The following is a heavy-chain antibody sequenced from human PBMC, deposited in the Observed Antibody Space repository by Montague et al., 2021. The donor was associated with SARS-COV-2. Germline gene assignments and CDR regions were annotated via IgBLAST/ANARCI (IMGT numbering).Heavy chain of an antibody. J-gene: IGHJ4*02. CDR1: VSSITGDY. Sequence: SETLSLTCTSPVSSITGDYWSWIRLHPGHGLESYGFFYYSGSTNYNPSLKSRVTISVDTSKNQFSLKLSSVTAADTAVYYCARVKRGYYYGLGVSAHFDYWGQGTLGTVS. CDR3: ARVKRGYYYGLGVSAHFDY. V-gene: IGHV4-59*01. CDR2: FYYSGST. D-gene: IGHD3-10*01.